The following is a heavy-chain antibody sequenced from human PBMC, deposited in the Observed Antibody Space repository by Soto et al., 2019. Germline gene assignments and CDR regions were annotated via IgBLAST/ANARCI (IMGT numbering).Heavy chain of an antibody. Sequence: ASVKVSCKASGYTFTGYYMHWVRPAPGQGLEWMGWINPNSGGTNYAHKFQGRVTMTRDTSISTAYMELSRLRSDDTAVYYCARTSSRTGSGVNGVDYWGQGTKLTVSS. CDR3: ARTSSRTGSGVNGVDY. D-gene: IGHD2-8*01. CDR2: INPNSGGT. J-gene: IGHJ4*02. V-gene: IGHV1-2*07. CDR1: GYTFTGYY.